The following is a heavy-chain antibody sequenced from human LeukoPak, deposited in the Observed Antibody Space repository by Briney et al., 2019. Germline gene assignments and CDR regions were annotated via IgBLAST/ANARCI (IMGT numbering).Heavy chain of an antibody. V-gene: IGHV1-3*01. CDR2: INAGNGNT. Sequence: ASVKVSCKASGYTFTSYAMHWVRQAPGQRLEWMGWINAGNGNTKYSQKFQGRVTMTTDTSTSTAYMELRSLRSDDTAVYYCARGNLPGSYYYYYGMDVWGQGTTVTVSS. CDR1: GYTFTSYA. CDR3: ARGNLPGSYYYYYGMDV. J-gene: IGHJ6*02. D-gene: IGHD1-26*01.